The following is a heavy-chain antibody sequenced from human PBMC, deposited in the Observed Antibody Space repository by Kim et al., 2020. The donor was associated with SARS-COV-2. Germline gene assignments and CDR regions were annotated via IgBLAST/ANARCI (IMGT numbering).Heavy chain of an antibody. Sequence: SVKGRFTISRDNAKNSLYLQMNSLRAEDTALYYCAKGYGSGSHYYYGMDVWGQGTTVTVSS. J-gene: IGHJ6*02. D-gene: IGHD3-10*01. V-gene: IGHV3-9*01. CDR3: AKGYGSGSHYYYGMDV.